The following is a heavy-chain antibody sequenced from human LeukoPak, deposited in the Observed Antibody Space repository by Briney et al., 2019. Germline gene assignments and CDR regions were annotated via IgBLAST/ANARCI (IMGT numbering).Heavy chain of an antibody. D-gene: IGHD4-17*01. CDR3: AGDYGDFDAFDI. V-gene: IGHV1-8*01. CDR1: GYTFTSYD. Sequence: ASVKVSCKASGYTFTSYDINWVRQATGQGLEWMGWMNPNSGNTGYAQKFQGRVTMTRNTSISTAYMELSSLRSEDTAVYYCAGDYGDFDAFDIWGQGTMVTVSS. J-gene: IGHJ3*02. CDR2: MNPNSGNT.